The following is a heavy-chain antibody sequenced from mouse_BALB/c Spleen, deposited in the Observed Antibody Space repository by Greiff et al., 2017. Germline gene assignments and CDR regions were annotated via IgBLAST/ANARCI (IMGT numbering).Heavy chain of an antibody. J-gene: IGHJ2*01. CDR3: ARSEVRLYFDY. V-gene: IGHV1-4*02. D-gene: IGHD2-14*01. Sequence: VQLQQSAAELARPGASVKMSCKASGYTFTSYTMHWVKQRPGQGLEWIGYINPSSGYTEYNQKFKDKTTLTADKSSSTAYMQLSSLTSEDSAVYYCARSEVRLYFDYGGQGTTLTVSS. CDR1: GYTFTSYT. CDR2: INPSSGYT.